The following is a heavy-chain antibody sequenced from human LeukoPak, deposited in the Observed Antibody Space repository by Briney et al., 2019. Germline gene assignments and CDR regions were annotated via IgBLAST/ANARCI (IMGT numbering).Heavy chain of an antibody. CDR1: GFTFSDYY. Sequence: GGSLRLSCAASGFTFSDYYMSWLRQAPGKGLEWGSYISSSSSTIYYADSVKGRFTISRDNAKNSLYLQMNSLRAEDTAVYYCARGLEDSSGYYGYYFDYWGQGTLVTVSS. CDR3: ARGLEDSSGYYGYYFDY. D-gene: IGHD3-22*01. V-gene: IGHV3-11*04. CDR2: ISSSSSTI. J-gene: IGHJ4*02.